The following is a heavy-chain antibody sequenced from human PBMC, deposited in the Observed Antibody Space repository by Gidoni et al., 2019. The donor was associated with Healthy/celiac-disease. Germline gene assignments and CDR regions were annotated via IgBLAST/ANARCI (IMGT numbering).Heavy chain of an antibody. Sequence: EVQLVESGGGLVKPGGSLRLSCAASGFTFSNAWMSWVRQAPGKGLEWVGRIKSKTDGGTTDYAAPVKGRFTISRDDSKNTLYLQMNSLKTEDTAVYYCTTDPPGQWLLTGAYWGQGTLVTVSS. CDR2: IKSKTDGGTT. CDR1: GFTFSNAW. CDR3: TTDPPGQWLLTGAY. V-gene: IGHV3-15*01. D-gene: IGHD6-19*01. J-gene: IGHJ4*02.